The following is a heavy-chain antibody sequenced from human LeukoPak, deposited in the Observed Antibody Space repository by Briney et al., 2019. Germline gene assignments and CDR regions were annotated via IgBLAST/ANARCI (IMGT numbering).Heavy chain of an antibody. CDR2: ITSSSNYI. J-gene: IGHJ3*02. Sequence: PGGSLRLSCAASGFTFSSYAMSWVRQAPGKGLEWVSYITSSSNYIYYADSVKGRFTISRDNAENSLFLLMNSLRAEDTAVYYCARVDSSGSRIWGQGTMVTVSS. V-gene: IGHV3-21*01. D-gene: IGHD1-26*01. CDR1: GFTFSSYA. CDR3: ARVDSSGSRI.